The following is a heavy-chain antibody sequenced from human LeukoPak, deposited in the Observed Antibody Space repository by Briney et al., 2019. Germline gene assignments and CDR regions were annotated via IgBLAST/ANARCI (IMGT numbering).Heavy chain of an antibody. V-gene: IGHV4-59*11. CDR1: GGSISRHY. Sequence: NPSETLSLTCTVSGGSISRHYWSWIRQPPGKGLEWVGYIFYSGSTNYNPSLQSRVTISLDTSKNQFSLNLTSVTAADTAVYYCARGPSFSGYVNYWGQGALVTVSS. CDR2: IFYSGST. J-gene: IGHJ4*02. CDR3: ARGPSFSGYVNY. D-gene: IGHD5-12*01.